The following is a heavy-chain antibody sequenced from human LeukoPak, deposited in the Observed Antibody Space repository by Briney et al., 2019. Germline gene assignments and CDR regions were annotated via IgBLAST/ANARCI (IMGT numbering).Heavy chain of an antibody. V-gene: IGHV3-48*03. CDR3: ARGDFVGATRGFDY. CDR1: GFTFSSYE. D-gene: IGHD1-26*01. J-gene: IGHJ4*02. Sequence: GGSLRLSCAASGFTFSSYEMNWVRQAPGKGLEWVSYISSSGSTIYYADSVKGRFTISRDNAKNSLYLQMDSLRAEDTAVYFCARGDFVGATRGFDYWGQGTLVTVSS. CDR2: ISSSGSTI.